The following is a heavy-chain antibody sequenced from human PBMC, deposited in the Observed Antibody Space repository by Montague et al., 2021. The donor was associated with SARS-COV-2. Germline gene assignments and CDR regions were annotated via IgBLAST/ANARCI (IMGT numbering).Heavy chain of an antibody. CDR2: IYSSGTT. CDR1: GDSMSSGRYY. D-gene: IGHD5-24*01. J-gene: IGHJ4*02. Sequence: TLSLTCTVSGDSMSSGRYYWTWIRQPAGKRLEWIGRIYSSGTTNYNPSLKSRVTLLVDTSKNQFSLKLNSVTAADTAGYFCARDHEMASRPGYFDAWGQGALVTVSS. V-gene: IGHV4-61*02. CDR3: ARDHEMASRPGYFDA.